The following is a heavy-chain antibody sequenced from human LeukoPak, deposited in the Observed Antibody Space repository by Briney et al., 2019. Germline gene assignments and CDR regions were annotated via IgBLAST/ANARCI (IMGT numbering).Heavy chain of an antibody. Sequence: PGGSLRLSCSASGFTFTTYGMNWVRQVPGKGLMWVSRINTDGSDTTYADSVKGRFTISRDNSKSTLYLQMNSLRAEDTAVYYCAKVRNYYGSGYFDYWGQGTLVTVSS. CDR3: AKVRNYYGSGYFDY. D-gene: IGHD3-10*01. CDR1: GFTFTTYG. CDR2: INTDGSDT. J-gene: IGHJ4*02. V-gene: IGHV3-74*03.